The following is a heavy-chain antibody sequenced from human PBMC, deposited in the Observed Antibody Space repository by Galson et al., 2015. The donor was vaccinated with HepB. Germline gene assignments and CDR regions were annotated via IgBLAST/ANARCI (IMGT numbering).Heavy chain of an antibody. Sequence: SLRLSCAGSGFTFSRTGMTWVRQAPGKGLGCVSAISMSGSGRDYVDSVRGRFTISRDNSNNMLYLQMNDLRAEDTAVYYCAKGTTSIDYGGQGTLVTVSS. D-gene: IGHD1-1*01. V-gene: IGHV3-23*01. J-gene: IGHJ4*02. CDR3: AKGTTSIDY. CDR2: ISMSGSGR. CDR1: GFTFSRTG.